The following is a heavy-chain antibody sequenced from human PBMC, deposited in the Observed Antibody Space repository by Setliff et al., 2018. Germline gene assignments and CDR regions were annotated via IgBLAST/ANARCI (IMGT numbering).Heavy chain of an antibody. V-gene: IGHV4-39*01. CDR1: GGSISSRNYY. CDR2: IYYSGST. J-gene: IGHJ5*02. CDR3: ARHATRMYSSSYYGLWLDP. D-gene: IGHD3-22*01. Sequence: ETLSLTCTVSGGSISSRNYYWGWIRQPPGKGLEWIGSIYYSGSTYYNPSLKSRITISVDTSKNQFSLKLSSVTAADTAVYYCARHATRMYSSSYYGLWLDPWGQGTLVTVSS.